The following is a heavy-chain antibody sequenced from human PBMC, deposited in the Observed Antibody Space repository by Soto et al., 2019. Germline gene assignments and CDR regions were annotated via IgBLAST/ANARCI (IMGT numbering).Heavy chain of an antibody. CDR2: ISYDGRNK. V-gene: IGHV3-30*03. D-gene: IGHD3-3*01. J-gene: IGHJ6*02. Sequence: QERVVESGGGEVQPGTSLRLSCVASDFSFRNYGMHWVRQAPGKGLEWVADISYDGRNKYYAESVKGRFTISRDNSKNTLYLQMNSLRTEDTAVYYCARDVGTQIDFWSTSGMDVWGQGTTVTVSS. CDR1: DFSFRNYG. CDR3: ARDVGTQIDFWSTSGMDV.